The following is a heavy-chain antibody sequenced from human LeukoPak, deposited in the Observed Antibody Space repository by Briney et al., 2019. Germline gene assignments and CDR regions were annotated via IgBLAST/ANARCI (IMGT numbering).Heavy chain of an antibody. Sequence: GGSLRLSCAASGFSFSSYSMTWVRQAPGKGLEWVSSMSSGSSYIYYADSVRGRFTISRDNAKDSLYLLMDSLRVEDTAVYYCARDRPTGASRLFVVQWGQGTLVTVSS. CDR3: ARDRPTGASRLFVVQ. CDR1: GFSFSSYS. CDR2: MSSGSSYI. J-gene: IGHJ4*02. D-gene: IGHD3-3*01. V-gene: IGHV3-21*01.